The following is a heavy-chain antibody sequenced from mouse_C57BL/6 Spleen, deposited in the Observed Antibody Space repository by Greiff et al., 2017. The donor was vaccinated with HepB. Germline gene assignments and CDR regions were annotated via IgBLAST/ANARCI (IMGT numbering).Heavy chain of an antibody. J-gene: IGHJ4*01. CDR1: GYTFTSYW. Sequence: QVQLQQPGAELVKPGASVKLSCKASGYTFTSYWMHWVKQRPGRGLEWIGRIDPNSGGTKYNEKFKSKATLTVDKPSSTAYMQLSSLTSEDSAVYYCGRDYGSSYDYAMDYWGQGTSVTVSS. CDR3: GRDYGSSYDYAMDY. CDR2: IDPNSGGT. D-gene: IGHD1-1*01. V-gene: IGHV1-72*01.